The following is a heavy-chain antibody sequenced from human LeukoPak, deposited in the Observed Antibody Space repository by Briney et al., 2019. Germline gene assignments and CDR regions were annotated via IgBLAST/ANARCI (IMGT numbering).Heavy chain of an antibody. CDR2: VRGSGTAT. J-gene: IGHJ4*02. CDR3: ARGKYFDWSPIDY. D-gene: IGHD3-9*01. CDR1: GFTFSTYA. V-gene: IGHV3-23*01. Sequence: PGGSLRLSCAASGFTFSTYAMTWSRQAPGKGLEWVSAVRGSGTATYYADSVKGRFTISRDNSNNRLYLQMNSLRAEDTAVYYCARGKYFDWSPIDYWGQGILVIVSP.